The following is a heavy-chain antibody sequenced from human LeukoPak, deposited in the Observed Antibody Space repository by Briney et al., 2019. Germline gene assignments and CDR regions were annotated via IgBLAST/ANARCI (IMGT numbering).Heavy chain of an antibody. Sequence: GASVKVSSKASGYTFTGYYMHWVRHAPGQGLEWMGWINPNSGGTNYAQKFQGRLTMPRDTSISTAYMELSRLRSDDTAVYYCARDLLWFGELPYYFDYWGQGTLVTVSS. D-gene: IGHD3-10*01. CDR3: ARDLLWFGELPYYFDY. J-gene: IGHJ4*02. CDR1: GYTFTGYY. V-gene: IGHV1-2*02. CDR2: INPNSGGT.